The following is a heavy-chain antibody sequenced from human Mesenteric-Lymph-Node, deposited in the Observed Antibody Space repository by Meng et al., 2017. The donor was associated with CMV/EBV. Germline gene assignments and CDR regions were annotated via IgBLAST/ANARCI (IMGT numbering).Heavy chain of an antibody. J-gene: IGHJ4*02. D-gene: IGHD6-25*01. V-gene: IGHV3-21*04. CDR1: GFTFSNAW. Sequence: GGSLRLSCAASGFTFSNAWMSWVRQAPGKGLEWVSSISSSSSYIYYADSVKGRFTISRDNAKNSLYLQMNSLRAEDTALYYCAKSARRDYFDYWGQGTLVTVSS. CDR2: ISSSSSYI. CDR3: AKSARRDYFDY.